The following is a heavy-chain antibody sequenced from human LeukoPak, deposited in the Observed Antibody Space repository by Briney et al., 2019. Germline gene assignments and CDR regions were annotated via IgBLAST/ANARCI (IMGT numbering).Heavy chain of an antibody. CDR3: AVVGATFDY. D-gene: IGHD1-26*01. V-gene: IGHV3-53*01. J-gene: IGHJ4*02. CDR2: IYGGGST. Sequence: LPGGSLILSCAASGVTVSNNFMSWVRQAPGKGLEWVSVIYGGGSTYYADSVKGRFTISRDTSKNTLYLQMNSLRAEDTAVYYCAVVGATFDYWGQGTLVTVAS. CDR1: GVTVSNNF.